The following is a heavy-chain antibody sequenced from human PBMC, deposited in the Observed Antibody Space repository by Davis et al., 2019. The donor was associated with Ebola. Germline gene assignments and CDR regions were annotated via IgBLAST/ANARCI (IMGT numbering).Heavy chain of an antibody. CDR2: ISAYNGNT. V-gene: IGHV1-18*01. D-gene: IGHD3-10*01. CDR1: GYTFKNSA. CDR3: ARGITMVREQFWEDY. J-gene: IGHJ4*02. Sequence: ASVKVSCKSSGYTFKNSAISWVRQAPGQGLEWMGWISAYNGNTAYAQILQGRVTMTTDTSTGTAYMELRSLRSDDTAVYYCARGITMVREQFWEDYWGQGTLVTVSS.